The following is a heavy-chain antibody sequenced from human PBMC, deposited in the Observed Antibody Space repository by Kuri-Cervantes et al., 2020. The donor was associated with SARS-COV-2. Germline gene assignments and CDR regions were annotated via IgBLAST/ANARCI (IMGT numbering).Heavy chain of an antibody. CDR3: ARDGTEVLQYQLPHYYYYYMDV. D-gene: IGHD2-2*01. V-gene: IGHV3-72*01. CDR1: GFTFSDHY. J-gene: IGHJ6*03. CDR2: TRNKANSYTT. Sequence: GGSLRLSCAASGFTFSDHYMDWVRQAPGKGLEWVGRTRNKANSYTTEYAASVKGRFTISRDDSKNSLYLQMNSLKTEDTAVYYCARDGTEVLQYQLPHYYYYYMDVWGKGTTVTVSS.